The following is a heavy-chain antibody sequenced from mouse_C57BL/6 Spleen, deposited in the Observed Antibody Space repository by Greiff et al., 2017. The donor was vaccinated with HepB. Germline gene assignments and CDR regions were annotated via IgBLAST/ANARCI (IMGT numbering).Heavy chain of an antibody. V-gene: IGHV1-78*01. CDR3: AREGREDGLFAY. J-gene: IGHJ3*01. Sequence: QVQLQQSDAELVKPGASVKISCKASGYTFTDYTIHWMKQRPEQGLEWIGYIYPRDGSTNYNEKFKGKATLTADKSSSTAYMQLNRLTSEDSAVYFCAREGREDGLFAYWGQGTLVTVSA. CDR1: GYTFTDYT. CDR2: IYPRDGST. D-gene: IGHD2-3*01.